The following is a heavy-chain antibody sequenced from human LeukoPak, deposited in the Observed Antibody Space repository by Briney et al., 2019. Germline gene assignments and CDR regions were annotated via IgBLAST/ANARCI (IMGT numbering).Heavy chain of an antibody. CDR1: GYTFTRYG. CDR2: IRGDNGNT. V-gene: IGHV1-18*01. Sequence: ASVKVSCKASGYTFTRYGVSWVRQAPGQGLEWMGWIRGDNGNTNYAQKLQGRVTMTTDTSTSTAYMELRSLRSDDTAVYYCARLYSSGRANDYWGQGTLVTVSS. D-gene: IGHD6-19*01. CDR3: ARLYSSGRANDY. J-gene: IGHJ4*02.